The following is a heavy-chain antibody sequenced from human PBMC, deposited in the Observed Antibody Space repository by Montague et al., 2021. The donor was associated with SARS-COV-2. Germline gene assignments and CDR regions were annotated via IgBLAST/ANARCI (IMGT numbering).Heavy chain of an antibody. Sequence: SETLSLTCTVSGGSITSSAYYWSLIRQSPGKGLEWIGTIYYSGNTYSNPSLKSLLIISMDTSKRQVSLKINSVTAADTAVYFCARESDSYPSGTQYFDLWGRGTLVTVSS. CDR3: ARESDSYPSGTQYFDL. CDR2: IYYSGNT. D-gene: IGHD5-18*01. CDR1: GGSITSSAYY. J-gene: IGHJ2*01. V-gene: IGHV4-39*07.